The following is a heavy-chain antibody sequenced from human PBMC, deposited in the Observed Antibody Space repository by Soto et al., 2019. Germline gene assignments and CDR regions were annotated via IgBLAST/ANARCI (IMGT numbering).Heavy chain of an antibody. CDR3: AKDGSRGWSNFDY. D-gene: IGHD6-19*01. V-gene: IGHV3-30*18. CDR2: ILYDGSNK. J-gene: IGHJ4*02. Sequence: QVQLVESGGGVVQPGRSLRLSCAASGFIFNNNAMHWVRQAPGKGLEWVAVILYDGSNKYYADSVKGRFTISRDNSKNSLDLEMNSLRAEDAAVYYWAKDGSRGWSNFDYWGQGTLVTVSS. CDR1: GFIFNNNA.